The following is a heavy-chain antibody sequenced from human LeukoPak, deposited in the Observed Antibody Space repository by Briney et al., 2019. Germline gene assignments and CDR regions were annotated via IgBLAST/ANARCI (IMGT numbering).Heavy chain of an antibody. D-gene: IGHD6-6*01. Sequence: GESLKISCKGSGYSFTNYWIAWVRQMPGKGLEWMGIIYPRDSVRYNPPFQGQVTISADKSISTTYLQWSSLKASDTAMYYCARHREYSSSPVGYWGQGTLVTVSS. CDR1: GYSFTNYW. CDR2: IYPRDSV. V-gene: IGHV5-51*01. CDR3: ARHREYSSSPVGY. J-gene: IGHJ4*02.